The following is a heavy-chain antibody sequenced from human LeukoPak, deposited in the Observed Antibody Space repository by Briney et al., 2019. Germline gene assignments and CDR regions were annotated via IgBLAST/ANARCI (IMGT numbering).Heavy chain of an antibody. CDR2: INHSGST. Sequence: SETLSLTCAVYGGSFSGYYWSWIRQPPGKGLEWIGEINHSGSTNYNPSLKSRVTISVDTSKNQFSLKLSSVTAADTAVYYCAFSLASSSPDYWGQGTLVTVSS. V-gene: IGHV4-34*01. J-gene: IGHJ4*02. CDR1: GGSFSGYY. CDR3: AFSLASSSPDY. D-gene: IGHD6-13*01.